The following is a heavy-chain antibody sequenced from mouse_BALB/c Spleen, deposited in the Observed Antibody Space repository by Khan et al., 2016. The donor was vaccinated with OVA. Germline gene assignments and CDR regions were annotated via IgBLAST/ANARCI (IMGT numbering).Heavy chain of an antibody. CDR1: GFTFSNYG. CDR3: ARDCWFAY. CDR2: ISSGDTT. V-gene: IGHV5-6-5*01. Sequence: EVELVESGGGLVKPGGSLKLSCAASGFTFSNYGVSWVRQTPEKRLEWVASISSGDTTFYPDSVKGRFTISRDNARNILYLQMSSLRSEDTGMYYCARDCWFAYWGQGTLVTVSA. J-gene: IGHJ3*01.